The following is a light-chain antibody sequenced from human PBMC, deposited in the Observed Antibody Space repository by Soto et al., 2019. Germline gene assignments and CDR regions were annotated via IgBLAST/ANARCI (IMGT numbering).Light chain of an antibody. V-gene: IGKV3-15*01. J-gene: IGKJ2*02. CDR2: DAS. Sequence: EIVMTQSPVTLSVSPGERATLSGRASQSVGRNLAWCQQRPAQAPRLLIYDASTRADGIPARFTGSVSGTEVTLNINSPQSEEFAVYYCQPYNGWPRTVGQGTKLEF. CDR3: QPYNGWPRT. CDR1: QSVGRN.